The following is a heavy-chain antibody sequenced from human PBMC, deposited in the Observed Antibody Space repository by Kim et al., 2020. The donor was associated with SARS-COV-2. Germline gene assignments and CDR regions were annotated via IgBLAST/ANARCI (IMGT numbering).Heavy chain of an antibody. CDR1: GGSISSGGYY. Sequence: SETLSLTCTVSGGSISSGGYYWSWIRQHPGKGLEWTGYIYYSGSTYYNPSLKSRVTISVDTSKNQFSLKLSSVTAADTAVYYCARGRITIFGVVRDAFDIWGQGTMVTVSS. D-gene: IGHD3-3*01. J-gene: IGHJ3*02. V-gene: IGHV4-31*03. CDR3: ARGRITIFGVVRDAFDI. CDR2: IYYSGST.